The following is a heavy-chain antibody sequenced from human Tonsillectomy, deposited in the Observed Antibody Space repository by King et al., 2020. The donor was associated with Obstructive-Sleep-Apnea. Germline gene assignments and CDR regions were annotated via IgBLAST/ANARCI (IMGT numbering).Heavy chain of an antibody. D-gene: IGHD2-2*01. V-gene: IGHV3-9*01. CDR2: ISWNSGSI. J-gene: IGHJ4*02. CDR3: AKESAVPAALDY. CDR1: AFIFDDYV. Sequence: VQLVESGGGLVQSGRSLRLSCAASAFIFDDYVMHWVRQAPGKGLEWVSGISWNSGSIDYADSVKGRFTISRDNAENSLYLQMNSLRAEDTAFYYCAKESAVPAALDYWGQGILVIVSS.